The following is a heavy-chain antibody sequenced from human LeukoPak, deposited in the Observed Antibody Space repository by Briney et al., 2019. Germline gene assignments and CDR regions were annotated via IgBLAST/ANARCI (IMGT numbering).Heavy chain of an antibody. Sequence: GRSLRLSCAASGFTFSNYAMHWVRQAPGRGLEWVALIRDDGRDEYYADSVNGRFTISRDNSKNTLYLQMNSLRVEDTAVYYCARGDTVTIFDYWGQGTLVTVSS. V-gene: IGHV3-33*01. D-gene: IGHD4-17*01. CDR1: GFTFSNYA. J-gene: IGHJ4*02. CDR2: IRDDGRDE. CDR3: ARGDTVTIFDY.